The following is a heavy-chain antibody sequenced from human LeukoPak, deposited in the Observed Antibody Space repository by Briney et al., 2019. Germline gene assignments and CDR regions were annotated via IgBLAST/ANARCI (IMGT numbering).Heavy chain of an antibody. V-gene: IGHV4-31*03. Sequence: SQTLSLTCTVSGGSISSGGYYWSWIRQHPGKGLEWIGYIYYSGSTYYNPSLKSRVTISVDTSKNQFSLKLSSVTAADTAVYYCAKAGIAVAGPDAFDIWGQGTMVTVSS. CDR2: IYYSGST. J-gene: IGHJ3*02. D-gene: IGHD6-19*01. CDR3: AKAGIAVAGPDAFDI. CDR1: GGSISSGGYY.